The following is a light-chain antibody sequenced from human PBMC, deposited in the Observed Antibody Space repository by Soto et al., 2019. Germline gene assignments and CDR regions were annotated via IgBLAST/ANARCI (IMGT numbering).Light chain of an antibody. V-gene: IGKV3-20*01. CDR2: DAS. J-gene: IGKJ3*01. Sequence: MVMTQSPDTLPVSPGERATLSCRASQSVSTNLAWYQHKPGQAPRLLIYDASRRATGIPERFSGSGSGTDFTLTINRLEPEDFAVYYCQQFGSSPLFTFGPGTKVDIK. CDR1: QSVSTN. CDR3: QQFGSSPLFT.